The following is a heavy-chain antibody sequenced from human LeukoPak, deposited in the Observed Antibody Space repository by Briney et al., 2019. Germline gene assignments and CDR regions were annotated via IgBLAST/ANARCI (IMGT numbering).Heavy chain of an antibody. CDR1: GGSFSSYY. CDR3: ARGTSDRRSSSCLDY. V-gene: IGHV4-34*01. D-gene: IGHD2-2*01. Sequence: SETLSLTCAVSGGSFSSYYWTWIRQSPGKGLEWIGEIHHSGSTKYNPSLKSRVTISVDTSKNQFSLKLSSVTAADTAVYYCARGTSDRRSSSCLDYWGQGSLVTVSS. CDR2: IHHSGST. J-gene: IGHJ4*02.